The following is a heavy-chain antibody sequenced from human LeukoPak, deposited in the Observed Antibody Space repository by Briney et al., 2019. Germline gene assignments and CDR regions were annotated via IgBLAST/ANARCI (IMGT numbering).Heavy chain of an antibody. CDR2: IYYSGST. V-gene: IGHV4-59*08. J-gene: IGHJ4*02. Sequence: PSETLSLACTVSGGSISGFYWSWIRQPPGKGLEWIGYIYYSGSTNYNPSLKSRVTISVDTSKNQFSLKLSSVTAADTAVYYCARHFDYWGQGTLVTVSS. CDR1: GGSISGFY. CDR3: ARHFDY.